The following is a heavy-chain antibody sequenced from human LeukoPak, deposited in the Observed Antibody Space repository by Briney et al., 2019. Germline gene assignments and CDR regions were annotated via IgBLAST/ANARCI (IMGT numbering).Heavy chain of an antibody. CDR3: AKDHMAASAPSNMDV. J-gene: IGHJ6*03. CDR1: GFTFSSYG. CDR2: ISYDGSNK. D-gene: IGHD6-13*01. V-gene: IGHV3-30*18. Sequence: PGGSLRLSCAASGFTFSSYGMHWVRQAPGKGLEWVAVISYDGSNKYYADSVKGRFTISRDNSRNTLDLQMNSLRAEDTAVYYCAKDHMAASAPSNMDVWGKGTPVTVSS.